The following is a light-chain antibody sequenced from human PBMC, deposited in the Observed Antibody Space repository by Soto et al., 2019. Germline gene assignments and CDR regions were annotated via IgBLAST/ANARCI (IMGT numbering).Light chain of an antibody. J-gene: IGLJ3*02. CDR2: SHD. V-gene: IGLV1-44*01. Sequence: QSVLTQPPSESGPPGQRVTISCSGSSSTIGSNPVDWYQQLPGTAPKLLIYSHDQRPLGVPDRFSASRSGTSASLAISGLQPGDEGIYYCAVWGNKFDRPGVFGGGTKVTVL. CDR1: SSTIGSNP. CDR3: AVWGNKFDRPGV.